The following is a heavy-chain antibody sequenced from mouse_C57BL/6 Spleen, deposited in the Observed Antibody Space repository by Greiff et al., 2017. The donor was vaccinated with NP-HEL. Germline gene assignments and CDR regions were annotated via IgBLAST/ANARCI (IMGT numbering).Heavy chain of an antibody. CDR1: GYAFSSYW. D-gene: IGHD3-2*02. Sequence: VQLQQSGAELVKPGASVKISCKASGYAFSSYWMNWVKQRPGKGLEWIGQIYPGDGDTNYHGKFKGKATLTADKSSSTAYRQLSSLTSEDSAVYFCARERQLRLGFDYWGQGTTLTVSS. V-gene: IGHV1-80*01. CDR3: ARERQLRLGFDY. CDR2: IYPGDGDT. J-gene: IGHJ2*01.